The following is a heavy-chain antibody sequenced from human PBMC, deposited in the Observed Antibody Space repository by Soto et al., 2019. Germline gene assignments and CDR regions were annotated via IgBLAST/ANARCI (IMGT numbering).Heavy chain of an antibody. D-gene: IGHD2-15*01. CDR2: INPNSGGT. J-gene: IGHJ6*01. CDR1: GYTFTGYY. CDR3: ARERYCSGGSGYFGPGTNYYYYGMDV. Sequence: QVQLVQSGAEVKKPGASVKVSCKASGYTFTGYYMHWVRQAPGQGLEWMGWINPNSGGTNYAQKFQGWVTRTRDTSISTAYMELSRLRSDDTAVYYCARERYCSGGSGYFGPGTNYYYYGMDVW. V-gene: IGHV1-2*04.